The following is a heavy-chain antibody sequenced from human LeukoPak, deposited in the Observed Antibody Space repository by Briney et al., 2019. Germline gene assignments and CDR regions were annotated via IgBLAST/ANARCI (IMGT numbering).Heavy chain of an antibody. CDR3: ARARADFWSSDY. CDR2: IYYSGIT. J-gene: IGHJ4*02. V-gene: IGHV4-39*07. CDR1: GGSISGSSYY. D-gene: IGHD3-3*01. Sequence: SETLSLTCTVPGGSISGSSYYWGWIRQAPGKGLEWIGSIYYSGITHYNPSLKSRVTISVDMSTNQFSLRLSFVTAADTAAYFCARARADFWSSDYWGQGTLVTVSS.